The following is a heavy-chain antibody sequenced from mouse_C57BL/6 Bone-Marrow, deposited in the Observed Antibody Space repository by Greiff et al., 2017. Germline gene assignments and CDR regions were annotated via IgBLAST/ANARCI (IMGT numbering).Heavy chain of an antibody. D-gene: IGHD2-4*01. V-gene: IGHV14-4*01. CDR1: GFNIKDDY. CDR3: TTMGLRRVSWFGY. CDR2: IDPENGDT. Sequence: EVKLVESGAELVRPGASVKLSCTASGFNIKDDYMHWVKQRPEQGLEWIGWIDPENGDTEYASKFQGKATITADTSSNTAYLQLSSLTSEDTAVYYCTTMGLRRVSWFGYWGQGTLVTVSA. J-gene: IGHJ3*01.